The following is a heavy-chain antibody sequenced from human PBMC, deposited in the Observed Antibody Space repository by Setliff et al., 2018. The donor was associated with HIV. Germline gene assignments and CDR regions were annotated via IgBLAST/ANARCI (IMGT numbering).Heavy chain of an antibody. Sequence: GGSLRLSCAASGFTLSSYEMHWVRQAPGKGLEWVALSWFDGSKEYYADSVKGRFTISRDNSKKTLFLQMNSLRAEDTGVYYCARSATNYNYYYYGMDVWGQGTTVTVSS. CDR2: SWFDGSKE. D-gene: IGHD4-4*01. CDR1: GFTLSSYE. CDR3: ARSATNYNYYYYGMDV. V-gene: IGHV3-33*01. J-gene: IGHJ6*02.